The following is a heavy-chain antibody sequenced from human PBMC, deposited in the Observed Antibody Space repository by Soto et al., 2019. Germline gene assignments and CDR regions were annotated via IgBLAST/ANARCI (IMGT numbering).Heavy chain of an antibody. Sequence: QLVESGGNLVHPGGSLRLSCAASGFTFSDSALHWVRQAPGKGLEWVGCVRTKVNNYATLYSASVRGRFTISRDDSRNTAYLQMDSLKTEDTAIYYCTRPNDSGDYDWFFDLWGRGTLVTVSS. D-gene: IGHD4-17*01. V-gene: IGHV3-73*02. CDR1: GFTFSDSA. J-gene: IGHJ2*01. CDR3: TRPNDSGDYDWFFDL. CDR2: VRTKVNNYAT.